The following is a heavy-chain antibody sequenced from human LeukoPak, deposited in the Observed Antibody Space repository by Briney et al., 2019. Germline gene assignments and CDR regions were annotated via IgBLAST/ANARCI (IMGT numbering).Heavy chain of an antibody. CDR2: ISGSGGST. Sequence: GGSLRLSCAASGFTFSSYSMNWVRQAPGKGLEWVSAISGSGGSTYYADSVKGRFTISRDNSKNTLYLQMNSLRAEDTAVYYCAKDLVSSLVYYYYMDVWGKGTTVTVSS. CDR1: GFTFSSYS. D-gene: IGHD6-13*01. V-gene: IGHV3-23*01. J-gene: IGHJ6*03. CDR3: AKDLVSSLVYYYYMDV.